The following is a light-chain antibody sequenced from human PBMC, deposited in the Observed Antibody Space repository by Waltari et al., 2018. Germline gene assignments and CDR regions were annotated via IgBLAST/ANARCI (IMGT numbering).Light chain of an antibody. V-gene: IGLV1-40*01. J-gene: IGLJ2*01. CDR1: SSNTGAGYD. CDR2: GNS. CDR3: QAYDRSLSGSV. Sequence: QSVLTQPPSVSGATGQRVTISCTGSSSNTGAGYDVNWYQQLPGTAPKLLIYGNSNRLSGVPDRFSGSKSGASASLAISGLQAEDEAEYYCQAYDRSLSGSVFGGGTKLTVL.